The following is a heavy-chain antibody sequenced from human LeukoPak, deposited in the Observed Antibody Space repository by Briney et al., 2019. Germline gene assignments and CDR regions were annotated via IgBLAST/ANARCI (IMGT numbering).Heavy chain of an antibody. CDR1: GFTFSSYA. CDR3: ASRWDFGDLPNWLDP. Sequence: SGGSLRLSCAASGFTFSSYAMSWVRQAPGKGLEWVSAISGSGGSTYYADSVKGRFTISRDNSKNTLYLQINSLRAEDTAVYYCASRWDFGDLPNWLDPWGQGTLVTVSS. CDR2: ISGSGGST. V-gene: IGHV3-23*01. J-gene: IGHJ5*02. D-gene: IGHD4-17*01.